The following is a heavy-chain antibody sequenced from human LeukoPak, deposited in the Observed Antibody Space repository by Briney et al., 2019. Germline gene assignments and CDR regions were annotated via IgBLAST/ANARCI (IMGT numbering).Heavy chain of an antibody. J-gene: IGHJ4*02. Sequence: PSQTLSLTCAVSGGSSSSGGYSWNWIRQPPGKGLEWIGYIYHSGSTYYNPSLKSRVTMSVDTSKNQFSLKLSSVTAADTAVYYCARLTSGYPDYWGQGTLVTVSS. V-gene: IGHV4-30-2*01. D-gene: IGHD5-12*01. CDR2: IYHSGST. CDR1: GGSSSSGGYS. CDR3: ARLTSGYPDY.